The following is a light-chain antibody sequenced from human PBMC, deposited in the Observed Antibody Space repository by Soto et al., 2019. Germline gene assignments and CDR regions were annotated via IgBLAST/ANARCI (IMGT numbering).Light chain of an antibody. Sequence: QSALTQPPSASGSPGQSVTITCTGTSSDVGNYKYVSWYQQHPGKAPKLMIYEVSKRPSGVPDRFSGSKSDNTASLTVSGLQADDEADYYCSSYAGSNQFVFGTGTKLPVL. V-gene: IGLV2-8*01. CDR1: SSDVGNYKY. CDR2: EVS. J-gene: IGLJ1*01. CDR3: SSYAGSNQFV.